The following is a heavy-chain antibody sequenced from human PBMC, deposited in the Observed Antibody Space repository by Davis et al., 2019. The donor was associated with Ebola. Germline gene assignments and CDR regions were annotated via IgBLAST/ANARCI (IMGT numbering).Heavy chain of an antibody. J-gene: IGHJ4*02. V-gene: IGHV4-4*02. D-gene: IGHD5-18*01. CDR1: GGSISSSNW. Sequence: SETLSLTCAVSGGSISSSNWWSWVRQPPGKGLEWIGEIYHSGSTNYNPSLQSRVTISVDTSKNQFSLKLSSVTAADTAVYYCARGGYSYGFDYWGQGTLVTVSS. CDR3: ARGGYSYGFDY. CDR2: IYHSGST.